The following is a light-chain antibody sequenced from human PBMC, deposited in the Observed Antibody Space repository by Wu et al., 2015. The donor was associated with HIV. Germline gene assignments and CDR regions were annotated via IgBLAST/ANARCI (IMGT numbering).Light chain of an antibody. CDR1: QSVSSSY. V-gene: IGKV3-20*01. CDR2: GAS. J-gene: IGKJ2*01. Sequence: EIVLTQSPATLSLSPGERVTLSCRASQSVSSSYLAWYQQKPGQAPRLLIYGASSRATGIPDRFSGSGSGTDFTLTISRLEPEDFAVYYCQQYGSSPRYTFGQGTKLEIK. CDR3: QQYGSSPRYT.